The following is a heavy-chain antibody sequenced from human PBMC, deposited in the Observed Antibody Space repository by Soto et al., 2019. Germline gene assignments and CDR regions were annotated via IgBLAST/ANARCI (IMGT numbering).Heavy chain of an antibody. CDR2: ISYDGSHK. CDR3: AKDLVMTSSWPAD. J-gene: IGHJ4*02. D-gene: IGHD3-22*01. V-gene: IGHV3-30*18. CDR1: GFNFSSYG. Sequence: HVQLVESGGGVVQPGRSLRLSCAVSGFNFSSYGMHWVRQAPGKGLEWVAVISYDGSHKASADSVKGRIAISRANSKNTLFLQMNSLREEDTAVYYCAKDLVMTSSWPADWGQGTLVTVSS.